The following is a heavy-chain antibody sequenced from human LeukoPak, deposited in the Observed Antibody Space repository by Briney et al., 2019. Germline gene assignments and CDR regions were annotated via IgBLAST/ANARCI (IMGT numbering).Heavy chain of an antibody. D-gene: IGHD3-22*01. CDR2: IKQDGSEK. CDR3: ARTYYDSSGYYAFDI. V-gene: IGHV3-7*01. Sequence: GGSLRLSCAASGFTFSSYWMSWVRQAPGKGLEWVANIKQDGSEKYYVDSVKGRFTISRDNAKNSLYLQMNSLRAEDTAVYYCARTYYDSSGYYAFDIWGQGTMVTASS. J-gene: IGHJ3*02. CDR1: GFTFSSYW.